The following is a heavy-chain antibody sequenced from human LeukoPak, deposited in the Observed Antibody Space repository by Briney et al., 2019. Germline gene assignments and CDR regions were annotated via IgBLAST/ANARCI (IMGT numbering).Heavy chain of an antibody. Sequence: PWGSLRLSCAVSGSTLSNHGMSWVRQAPGKGLEWVAGISDRGSRTNYADSVKGRFTISTDHPENTLYLQMNRLRAEDTAVYFCAKRGVVIRVILVGFHKEAYYFDSWGQGALVTVSS. CDR1: GSTLSNHG. CDR3: AKRGVVIRVILVGFHKEAYYFDS. J-gene: IGHJ4*02. CDR2: ISDRGSRT. D-gene: IGHD3-22*01. V-gene: IGHV3-23*01.